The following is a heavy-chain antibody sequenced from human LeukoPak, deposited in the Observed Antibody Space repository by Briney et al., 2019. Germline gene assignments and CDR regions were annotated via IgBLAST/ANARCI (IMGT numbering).Heavy chain of an antibody. J-gene: IGHJ3*02. D-gene: IGHD3-3*01. CDR1: GYRLTSYS. CDR2: IYPGDSDP. V-gene: IGHV5-51*01. Sequence: GESLKIPCKGSGYRLTSYSIGWVRQMPGKGLEWMGIIYPGDSDPIYSPSFQAQVTISADKSISTAYLQWSSLKASDTAMYYCARHSEGFWSGYYTGGAFDIWGQGTMVTVSS. CDR3: ARHSEGFWSGYYTGGAFDI.